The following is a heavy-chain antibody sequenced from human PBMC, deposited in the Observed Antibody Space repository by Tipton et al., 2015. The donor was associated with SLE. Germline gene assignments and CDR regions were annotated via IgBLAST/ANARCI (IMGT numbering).Heavy chain of an antibody. V-gene: IGHV4-59*11. CDR2: IYSGGST. Sequence: TLSLTCTVSGGSISSHYWSWIRQPPGKTLEWIGYIYSGGSTNYNPSLKSRVSISVDTSKNQISLKLSSVTAADPAVYYCARVWDYGDACDIWGPETMVTVSS. J-gene: IGHJ3*02. D-gene: IGHD4-17*01. CDR3: ARVWDYGDACDI. CDR1: GGSISSHY.